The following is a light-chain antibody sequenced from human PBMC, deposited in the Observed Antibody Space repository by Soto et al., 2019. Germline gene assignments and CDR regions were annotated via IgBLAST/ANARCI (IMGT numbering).Light chain of an antibody. CDR1: ESLSSF. CDR2: GAS. J-gene: IGKJ2*01. Sequence: EIVMTQSPATLSVSPGETVTLSCRASESLSSFLAWYQQKPGQAPRLLIYGASTKATGVPARFSGSGSATDFTLTISGLQSEDFAVYYCQTYNDWPFAFGQGTKL. CDR3: QTYNDWPFA. V-gene: IGKV3-15*01.